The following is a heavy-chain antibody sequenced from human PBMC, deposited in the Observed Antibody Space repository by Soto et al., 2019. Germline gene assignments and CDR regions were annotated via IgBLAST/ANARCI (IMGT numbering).Heavy chain of an antibody. Sequence: QVQLQESGPGLVKPSQTLSLTCTVSGGSFNSDGYYWSWIRQHPEKGLEWLGYIYSSGTTYYNPSLRSRISISMETSKNQFSLELTSVTAAATAVYFCARWSRDTALVLPRFDFSGQGTLVTVSS. J-gene: IGHJ4*02. CDR1: GGSFNSDGYY. CDR3: ARWSRDTALVLPRFDF. V-gene: IGHV4-31*03. CDR2: IYSSGTT. D-gene: IGHD5-18*01.